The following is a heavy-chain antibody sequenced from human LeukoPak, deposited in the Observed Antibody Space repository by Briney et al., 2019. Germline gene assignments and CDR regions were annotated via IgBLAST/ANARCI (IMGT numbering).Heavy chain of an antibody. V-gene: IGHV1-2*02. Sequence: ASVKVSCKASGYTFTGYYMHWVRQAPGQGLEWMGWINPNSGGTNYAQKFQGRITMTRDTSISTAYMELSRLRSDDTAVYYCARDSETTVTTLDYWGQGTLVTVSS. J-gene: IGHJ4*02. D-gene: IGHD4-17*01. CDR1: GYTFTGYY. CDR3: ARDSETTVTTLDY. CDR2: INPNSGGT.